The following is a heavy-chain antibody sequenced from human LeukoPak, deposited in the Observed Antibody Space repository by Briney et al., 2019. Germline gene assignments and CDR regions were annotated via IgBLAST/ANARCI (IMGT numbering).Heavy chain of an antibody. Sequence: SETLSLTCTVSGGSISSGSYYWSWIRQPAGKGLEWIGRIYTSGSTNYNPSLKSRVTISVDTSKNQFSLKLSSVTAADTAVYYCARGGSSNYFDYWGQGTLVTVSS. V-gene: IGHV4-61*02. D-gene: IGHD6-6*01. J-gene: IGHJ4*02. CDR1: GGSISSGSYY. CDR2: IYTSGST. CDR3: ARGGSSNYFDY.